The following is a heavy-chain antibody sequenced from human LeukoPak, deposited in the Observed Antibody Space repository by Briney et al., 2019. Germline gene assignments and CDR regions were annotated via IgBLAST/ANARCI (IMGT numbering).Heavy chain of an antibody. CDR1: GYTFTGYY. J-gene: IGHJ4*02. V-gene: IGHV1-2*02. CDR2: INPNSGGT. D-gene: IGHD6-13*01. CDR3: ARDLSGSSSIYYFDY. Sequence: ASVKVSCKASGYTFTGYYMHWVRQAPGQGLEWMGWINPNSGGTNYAQKFQGRVTMTRDTSISTAYMELSRLRSDDTAVYYCARDLSGSSSIYYFDYWGQGTLVTVSS.